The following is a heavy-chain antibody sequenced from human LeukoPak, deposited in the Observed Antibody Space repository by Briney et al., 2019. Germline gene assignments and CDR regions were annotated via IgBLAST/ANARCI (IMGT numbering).Heavy chain of an antibody. CDR3: ARDRAPSGSYFFDY. J-gene: IGHJ4*02. D-gene: IGHD1-26*01. Sequence: GGSLRLSCAASGFTFSSYEMNWVRQAPGQGLEWVSYISSSRSTIYYADSVKGRFTISRDNAKNSLYLQMNSLRAEDTAVYYCARDRAPSGSYFFDYWGQGTLVTVSS. CDR1: GFTFSSYE. CDR2: ISSSRSTI. V-gene: IGHV3-48*03.